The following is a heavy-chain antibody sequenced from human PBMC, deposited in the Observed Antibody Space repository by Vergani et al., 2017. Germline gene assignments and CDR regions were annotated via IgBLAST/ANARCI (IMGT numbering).Heavy chain of an antibody. V-gene: IGHV3-30*18. CDR1: GCSFSSHA. J-gene: IGHJ4*02. Sequence: QVQLAESGGGRVQPGRSLRLSCAASGCSFSSHAIHWVRQAPGKGLEWVAVISNDGSKKYYADSVKGRFTISRDNSKNTLYLEMNSLSAEDTALYHCVKDHPVFDEWGRGTLVSVS. CDR3: VKDHPVFDE. CDR2: ISNDGSKK.